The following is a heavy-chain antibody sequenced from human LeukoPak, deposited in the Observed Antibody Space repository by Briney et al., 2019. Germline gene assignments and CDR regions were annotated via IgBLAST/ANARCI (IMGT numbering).Heavy chain of an antibody. CDR2: IDGDGDRT. Sequence: GGSLRLSCAGSGFRFRNYAMSWVRQTPGKGLEWVSSIDGDGDRTYYADSVKGRFIISRDSSNDTLHLQMNSLRVEDTAVYYCALLAVASDFDYWGQGALVTASS. V-gene: IGHV3-23*01. D-gene: IGHD6-19*01. J-gene: IGHJ4*02. CDR3: ALLAVASDFDY. CDR1: GFRFRNYA.